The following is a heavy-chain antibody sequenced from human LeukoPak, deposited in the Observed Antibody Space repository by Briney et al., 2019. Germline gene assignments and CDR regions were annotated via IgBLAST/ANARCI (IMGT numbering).Heavy chain of an antibody. CDR2: LRWNSVCI. CDR3: AKDMSYGGNSGYYFVY. D-gene: IGHD4-23*01. V-gene: IGHV3-9*01. J-gene: IGHJ4*02. CDR1: GFTFDDLA. Sequence: GGSPRLSCEASGFTFDDLAMHWGRQAPGEGLELVSGLRWNSVCIGYADAVKGRLTISRDNAKNSLYLQMNSLRAEDTALYYCAKDMSYGGNSGYYFVYCGQGTLVTVSS.